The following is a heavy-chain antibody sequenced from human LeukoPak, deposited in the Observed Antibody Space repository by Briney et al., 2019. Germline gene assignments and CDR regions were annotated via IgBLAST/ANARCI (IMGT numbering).Heavy chain of an antibody. Sequence: GGSLRLSCAASGFPFGDYYMTWVRQAPGKGLEWVTNIKEDGTKKNYVDSVKGRFTISRDNAKNSLYLQMSSLRAEDTAVYYCATPLDYYDSSGYHQGGDWGQGTLVTVSS. CDR1: GFPFGDYY. CDR2: IKEDGTKK. J-gene: IGHJ4*02. V-gene: IGHV3-7*03. CDR3: ATPLDYYDSSGYHQGGD. D-gene: IGHD3-22*01.